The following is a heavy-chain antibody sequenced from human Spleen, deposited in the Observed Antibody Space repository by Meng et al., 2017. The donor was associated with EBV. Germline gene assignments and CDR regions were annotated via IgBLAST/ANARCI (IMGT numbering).Heavy chain of an antibody. V-gene: IGHV4-34*01. CDR1: GGSFTGHY. J-gene: IGHJ5*02. CDR2: VDQSGVS. D-gene: IGHD3-22*01. CDR3: ASRGDGIFSNYDWFDL. Sequence: QGPVARWGAGVLQPSETLSPTCAGDGGSFTGHYWSWIRQPPGKGLEWIGEVDQSGVSNYNPSLKSRVTMSLDTSKNQFSLKLSSVTAADTAVYYCASRGDGIFSNYDWFDLWGQGTLVTVSS.